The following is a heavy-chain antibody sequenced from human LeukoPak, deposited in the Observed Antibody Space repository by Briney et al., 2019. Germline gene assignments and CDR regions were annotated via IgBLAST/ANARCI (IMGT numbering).Heavy chain of an antibody. J-gene: IGHJ6*03. Sequence: GGSLRLSCAASGFTFSNYAMHWVRQAPGKGLEWVAFIRSDGNNKYYADSVKGRFTISRDNSKNTLYLQMNSLRAEDTAVYYCARAHLSSSSTDYMEVWGKGTTVTVSS. D-gene: IGHD6-6*01. CDR1: GFTFSNYA. CDR2: IRSDGNNK. V-gene: IGHV3-30*02. CDR3: ARAHLSSSSTDYMEV.